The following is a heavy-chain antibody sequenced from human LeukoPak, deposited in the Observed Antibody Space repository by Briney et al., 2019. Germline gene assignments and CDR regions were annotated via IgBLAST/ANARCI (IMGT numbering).Heavy chain of an antibody. CDR1: GYTFTSYD. J-gene: IGHJ4*02. CDR2: MNPNSGNT. V-gene: IGHV1-8*01. D-gene: IGHD5-12*01. CDR3: ARDLPWREYFDY. Sequence: ASVKVSCKASGYTFTSYDINWVRQATGQGLEWMGWMNPNSGNTGYAQKFQGRVTMTRNTSISTAYMELSSLRSEDTAVYYCARDLPWREYFDYWGQGTLVTVSS.